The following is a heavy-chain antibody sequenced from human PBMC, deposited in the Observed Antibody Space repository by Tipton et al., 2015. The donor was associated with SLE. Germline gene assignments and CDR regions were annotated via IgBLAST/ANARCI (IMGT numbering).Heavy chain of an antibody. J-gene: IGHJ4*01. D-gene: IGHD1-26*01. CDR2: VFYGGRY. CDR3: AIPTVGATGGFDS. V-gene: IGHV4-39*07. CDR1: NGSITSLYDY. Sequence: TLSLTCTVSNGSITSLYDYWGWVRQPPGKGLEWLGSVFYGGRYYYNASLRSRVTISVDTVKTQVSLKLTSVTAADTAVYYCAIPTVGATGGFDSWGHGTLVIVSS.